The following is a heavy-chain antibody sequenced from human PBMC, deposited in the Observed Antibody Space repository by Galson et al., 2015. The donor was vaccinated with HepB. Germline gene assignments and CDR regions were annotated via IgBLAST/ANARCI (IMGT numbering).Heavy chain of an antibody. CDR3: ARGGGGYSYGEGMDV. V-gene: IGHV3-13*01. J-gene: IGHJ6*02. CDR1: GFTFSSYD. D-gene: IGHD5-18*01. CDR2: IGTAGDT. Sequence: SLRLSCAASGFTFSSYDMHWVRQATGKGLEWVSAIGTAGDTYYPGSVKGRFTISRENAKNSLYLQMNSLRAGDTAVYYCARGGGGYSYGEGMDVWGQGTTVTVSS.